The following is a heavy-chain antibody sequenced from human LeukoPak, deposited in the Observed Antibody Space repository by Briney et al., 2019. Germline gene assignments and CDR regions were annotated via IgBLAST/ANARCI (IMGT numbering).Heavy chain of an antibody. CDR1: GYTFTDYY. CDR3: ATLRRSGWYIGD. V-gene: IGHV1-2*02. Sequence: GASVKVSCKASGYTFTDYYIHWVRQAPGHGLEWIGWINPYSGGTNYAEKFQGRVTMTRNTSITTAYMELSILRSEDTAIYYCATLRRSGWYIGDWGQGTMVTVCS. CDR2: INPYSGGT. J-gene: IGHJ4*02. D-gene: IGHD6-19*01.